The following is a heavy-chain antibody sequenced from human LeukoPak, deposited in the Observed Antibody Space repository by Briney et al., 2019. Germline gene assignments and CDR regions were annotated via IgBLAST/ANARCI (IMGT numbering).Heavy chain of an antibody. D-gene: IGHD3-10*01. J-gene: IGHJ4*02. Sequence: PSETLSLTCAVSGGSISSSNWWSWVRQPPGKGLEWIGEIYHSGSTNYNPSLKSRVTISVDKSKNQFSLKLSSVTAADTAVYYCARSKHGSGSGYQDYWGQGTLVTVSS. CDR2: IYHSGST. CDR3: ARSKHGSGSGYQDY. CDR1: GGSISSSNW. V-gene: IGHV4-4*02.